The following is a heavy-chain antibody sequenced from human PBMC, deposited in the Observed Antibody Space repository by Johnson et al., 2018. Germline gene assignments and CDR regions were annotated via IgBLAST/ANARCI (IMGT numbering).Heavy chain of an antibody. CDR3: ARGGEYFQA. V-gene: IGHV4-59*01. J-gene: IGHJ1*01. D-gene: IGHD6-25*01. Sequence: QVQLQESGPGLVKPSETLSLTCTVSGGSISSYWWSWIRQPPGKGLEYIGYVYHSGRTIYNPSLESRVTISIDTSKNQFSLKLRSVTAADTAMYYCARGGEYFQAWGQGTLVTVSS. CDR1: GGSISSYW. CDR2: VYHSGRT.